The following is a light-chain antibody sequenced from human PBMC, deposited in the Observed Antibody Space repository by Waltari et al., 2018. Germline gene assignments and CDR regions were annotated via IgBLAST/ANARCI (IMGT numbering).Light chain of an antibody. J-gene: IGLJ1*01. CDR2: GVS. V-gene: IGLV2-18*02. CDR3: SSYTSSSTFGV. CDR1: SSDVGSYNR. Sequence: QSALTQPPSMSGSPGQSVTISCTGTSSDVGSYNRVSWYQQPPGTAPKLMIYGVSNRPSGVPDRFSGSKSGNTASLTISGLQAEDEADYYCSSYTSSSTFGVFGTGTKVTVL.